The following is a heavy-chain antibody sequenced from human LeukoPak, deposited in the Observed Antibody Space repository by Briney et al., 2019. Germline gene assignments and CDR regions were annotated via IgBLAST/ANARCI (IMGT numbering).Heavy chain of an antibody. CDR2: SILIGST. J-gene: IGHJ4*02. CDR3: ARGLREQQLVTTKYYFDY. CDR1: GGSFSVYS. D-gene: IGHD6-13*01. V-gene: IGHV4-34*01. Sequence: SETLSLTCAVYGGSFSVYSWSGIARPPGKGLNGLGESILIGSTNYNPSLKSRVTISVDTSKNQFSLRLSSVTAADPAVYYRARGLREQQLVTTKYYFDYWGQGTLVTVSS.